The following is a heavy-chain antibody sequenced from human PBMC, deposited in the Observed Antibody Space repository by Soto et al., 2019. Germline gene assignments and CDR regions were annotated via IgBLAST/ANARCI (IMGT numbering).Heavy chain of an antibody. CDR2: IYHSGTT. J-gene: IGHJ5*02. Sequence: SETLSLTCTVSGASITSGGYSWTWIRQPPGKGLEWIGYIYHSGTTNYNPSLKSRVTLSVDRSKNQFSLNLKSVTAADTAVYYCAREMTAVTATGDWFDPWGQGILVIVSS. V-gene: IGHV4-30-2*01. CDR3: AREMTAVTATGDWFDP. CDR1: GASITSGGYS. D-gene: IGHD4-17*01.